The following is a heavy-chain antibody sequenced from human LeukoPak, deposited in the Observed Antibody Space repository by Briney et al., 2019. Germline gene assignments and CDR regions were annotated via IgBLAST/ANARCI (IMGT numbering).Heavy chain of an antibody. CDR3: ARSRSLITMVRGVILGY. V-gene: IGHV3-7*01. CDR1: GFTFSSYW. D-gene: IGHD3-10*01. Sequence: GGSLRLSCSASGFTFSSYWMSWVRQAPGNGLEWVGNIKEDGSEKYSVDSVKGRFTISRDNAKNSLYLQMNSLRAEDTAVYYCARSRSLITMVRGVILGYWGQGTLVTVSS. J-gene: IGHJ4*02. CDR2: IKEDGSEK.